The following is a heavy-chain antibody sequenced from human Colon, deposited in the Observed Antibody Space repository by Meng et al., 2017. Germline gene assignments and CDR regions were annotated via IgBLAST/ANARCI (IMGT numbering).Heavy chain of an antibody. V-gene: IGHV3-21*01. J-gene: IGHJ4*02. CDR3: ARDPSPVKNYYDSSGHDY. CDR2: ISSSSSYI. D-gene: IGHD3-22*01. Sequence: GESLKISCAASGFTFSSYSMNWVRQAPGKGLEWVSSISSSSSYIYYADSVKGRFTISRDNAKNSLYLQMNSLRAEDTAVYYCARDPSPVKNYYDSSGHDYWGQGKLVNGAS. CDR1: GFTFSSYS.